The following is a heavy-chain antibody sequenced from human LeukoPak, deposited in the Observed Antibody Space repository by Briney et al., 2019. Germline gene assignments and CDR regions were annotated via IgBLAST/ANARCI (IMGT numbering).Heavy chain of an antibody. V-gene: IGHV4-61*01. J-gene: IGHJ4*02. CDR2: IYYSGST. CDR3: ARERLGYPDY. CDR1: NYSISSGYY. D-gene: IGHD5-18*01. Sequence: PSETLSLTYTVSNYSISSGYYWSWIRRPPGKGLEWIGYIYYSGSTDYNPSLKSRVTISVDTSKNQFSLKLSSVTAADTAVYYCARERLGYPDYWGQGTPVTVSS.